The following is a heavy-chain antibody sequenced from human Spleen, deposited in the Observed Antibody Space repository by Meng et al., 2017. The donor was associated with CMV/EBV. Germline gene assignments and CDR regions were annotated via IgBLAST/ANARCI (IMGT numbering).Heavy chain of an antibody. Sequence: GGSLRLSCAASGFTFSNYGIHWVRQAPGKGLEWVAFIRYEGNSKYYADSVKGRFTISRDNSKNTLYLQMNSLRAEDTAVYYCAKGTMVRGVLTYYYYGMDVWGQGTTVTVSS. CDR2: IRYEGNSK. CDR3: AKGTMVRGVLTYYYYGMDV. CDR1: GFTFSNYG. D-gene: IGHD3-10*01. V-gene: IGHV3-30*02. J-gene: IGHJ6*02.